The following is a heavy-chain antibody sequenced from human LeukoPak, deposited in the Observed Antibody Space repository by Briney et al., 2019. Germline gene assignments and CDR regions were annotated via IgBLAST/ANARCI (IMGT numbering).Heavy chain of an antibody. V-gene: IGHV1-69*13. CDR1: GYTFITYV. Sequence: ASVKVSCKASGYTFITYVISWLRQAPGQGLEWMGRIIPISGTANNAQKFQGRVTITADESTSTVYMELSSLRSEDTAVYYCANKLQFLLAFDIWGQGTMVTVSS. CDR2: IIPISGTA. D-gene: IGHD3-3*01. CDR3: ANKLQFLLAFDI. J-gene: IGHJ3*02.